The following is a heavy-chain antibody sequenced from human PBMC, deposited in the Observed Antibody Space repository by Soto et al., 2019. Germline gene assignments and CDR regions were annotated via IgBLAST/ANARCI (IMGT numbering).Heavy chain of an antibody. CDR1: GGTISTNV. J-gene: IGHJ4*02. CDR2: IMPIFAAP. V-gene: IGHV1-69*06. CDR3: ATGARYCSGGSCYPDD. Sequence: QVQLMQSGAEVKKPGSSVKVSCKASGGTISTNVISWVRQAPGQGLEWMGEIMPIFAAPNNAQKFQGRLTITADTSTNTVYIELSSLTSEDTAVYFCATGARYCSGGSCYPDDWGQGTLVIVSS. D-gene: IGHD2-15*01.